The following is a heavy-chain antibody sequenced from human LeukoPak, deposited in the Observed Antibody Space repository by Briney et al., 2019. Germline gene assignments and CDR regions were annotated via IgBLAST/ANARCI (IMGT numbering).Heavy chain of an antibody. V-gene: IGHV3-30-3*01. D-gene: IGHD2-2*01. CDR1: GFTFSSYA. CDR2: ISYDGSNK. Sequence: GGSLRLSCAASGFTFSSYAMHWVRQAPGKGLEWVAVISYDGSNKYYADSVKGRFTISRDNSKNTLYLQMNSLRAEDTAVYYCAREEVGFDYWGQGTLVTVSS. CDR3: AREEVGFDY. J-gene: IGHJ4*02.